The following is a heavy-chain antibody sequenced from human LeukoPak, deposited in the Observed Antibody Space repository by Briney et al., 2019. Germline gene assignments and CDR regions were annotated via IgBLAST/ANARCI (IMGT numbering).Heavy chain of an antibody. J-gene: IGHJ6*03. D-gene: IGHD5-18*01. CDR2: INHSGST. Sequence: SETLFLTCAVYGGSFSGYYWSWIRQPPGKGLEWIGEINHSGSTNYNPSLKSRVTISVDTSKNQFSLKLSSVTAADTAVYYCARGEEEYSYGFLYYYYMDVWGKGTTVTVSS. CDR3: ARGEEEYSYGFLYYYYMDV. CDR1: GGSFSGYY. V-gene: IGHV4-34*01.